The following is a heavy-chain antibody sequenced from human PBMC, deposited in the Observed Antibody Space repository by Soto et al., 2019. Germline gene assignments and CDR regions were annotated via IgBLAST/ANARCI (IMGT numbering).Heavy chain of an antibody. Sequence: QVQLQESGPGLVKPSQTLSLTCTVSGGSISSGDYYWSWIRQPPGKGLEWIGYIYYSGSTYYNPSLKSRVTISVDTSNNQFSLKLTSVTAADTAVYYCARIPYGSGRVWYFDLWGRGTLVTVSS. CDR2: IYYSGST. D-gene: IGHD3-10*01. CDR3: ARIPYGSGRVWYFDL. V-gene: IGHV4-30-4*01. CDR1: GGSISSGDYY. J-gene: IGHJ2*01.